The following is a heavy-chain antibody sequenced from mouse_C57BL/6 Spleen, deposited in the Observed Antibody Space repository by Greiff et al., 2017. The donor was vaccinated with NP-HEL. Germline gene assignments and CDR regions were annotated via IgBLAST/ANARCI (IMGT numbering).Heavy chain of an antibody. J-gene: IGHJ4*01. V-gene: IGHV1-19*01. CDR3: ARRLRGGYAMDY. CDR2: INPYNGGT. D-gene: IGHD2-4*01. CDR1: GYTFTDYY. Sequence: EVQGVESGPVLVKPGASVKMSCKASGYTFTDYYMNWVKQSHGKSLEWIGVINPYNGGTSYNQKFKGKATLTVDKSSSTAYMELNSLTSEDSAVYYCARRLRGGYAMDYWGQGTSVTVSS.